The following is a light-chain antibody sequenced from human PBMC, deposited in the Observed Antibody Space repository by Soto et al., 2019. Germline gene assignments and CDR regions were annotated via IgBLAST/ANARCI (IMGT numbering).Light chain of an antibody. J-gene: IGLJ1*01. Sequence: QSVLTQPASVSGSPGQSITISCTGTSSDVGGYNYVSWYLHHPGQAPKLMIYEVDTRPSGVSDRFSGSKSGNTASLTISGLQAEDEADYYCSSYTTSSTSFVFGSGTKVTLL. CDR3: SSYTTSSTSFV. CDR2: EVD. V-gene: IGLV2-14*01. CDR1: SSDVGGYNY.